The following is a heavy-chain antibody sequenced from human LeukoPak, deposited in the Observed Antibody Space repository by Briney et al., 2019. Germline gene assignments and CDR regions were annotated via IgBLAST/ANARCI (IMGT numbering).Heavy chain of an antibody. CDR2: IIPIFGIA. Sequence: SVKVSCKASGGTFSSYAISWVRQAPGQGLEWMGRIIPIFGIASYAQKFQGRVTITADKSTSTAYLELSSLRSEDTAVYYCARDRGEWYDSSGYYGDWGQGTLVTVSS. V-gene: IGHV1-69*04. D-gene: IGHD3-22*01. CDR1: GGTFSSYA. CDR3: ARDRGEWYDSSGYYGD. J-gene: IGHJ4*02.